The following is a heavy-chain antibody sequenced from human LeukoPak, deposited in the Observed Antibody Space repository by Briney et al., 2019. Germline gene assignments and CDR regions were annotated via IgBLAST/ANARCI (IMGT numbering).Heavy chain of an antibody. J-gene: IGHJ6*02. CDR3: ARRPGSYYGMDV. CDR1: GGSISSYY. Sequence: PSETLSLTCTVSGGSISSYYWSWIRQPPGKGLEWIGYIYYSGSTNYNPSLKSRVTISVDTSKNQFSLKLSSVTAADTAVYYCARRPGSYYGMDVWGQGITVTVTS. V-gene: IGHV4-59*01. D-gene: IGHD2-15*01. CDR2: IYYSGST.